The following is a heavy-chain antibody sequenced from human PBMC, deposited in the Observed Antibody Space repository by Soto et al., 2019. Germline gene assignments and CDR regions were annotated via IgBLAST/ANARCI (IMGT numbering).Heavy chain of an antibody. Sequence: EVQLLESGGGLVQPGGSLRLSCAASGFSIRSHDMSWVRQAPGKGLEWVSGISSIDGTTYYAGSVKGRFTISGDFSKNTVYLQMDSLRAEDTAVYYCERYFDFYMDVWDTGTTVSVSS. CDR1: GFSIRSHD. CDR2: ISSIDGTT. V-gene: IGHV3-23*01. J-gene: IGHJ6*03. CDR3: ERYFDFYMDV.